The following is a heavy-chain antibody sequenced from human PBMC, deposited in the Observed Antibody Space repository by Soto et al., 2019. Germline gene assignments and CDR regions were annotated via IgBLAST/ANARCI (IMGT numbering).Heavy chain of an antibody. V-gene: IGHV4-30-4*01. J-gene: IGHJ5*02. CDR2: IYYSGST. CDR3: ARERLGLGFDP. D-gene: IGHD6-25*01. Sequence: SETLSLTCTVSGGSISSGDYYWSWIRQPPGKGLEWIGYIYYSGSTYYNPSLKSRVTISVDTSKNQFSLKLSYVTAADTAVYYCARERLGLGFDPWGQGTLVTVSS. CDR1: GGSISSGDYY.